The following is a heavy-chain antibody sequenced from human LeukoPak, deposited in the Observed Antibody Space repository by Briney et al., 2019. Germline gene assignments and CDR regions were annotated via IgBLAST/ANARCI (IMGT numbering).Heavy chain of an antibody. CDR3: ARELVVVAATRANWFDP. CDR1: GYTFTSYD. V-gene: IGHV1-8*03. D-gene: IGHD2-15*01. CDR2: MNPNSGNT. J-gene: IGHJ5*02. Sequence: ASVKVSCKASGYTFTSYDINWVRQATGQGLEWMGWMNPNSGNTGYAQKFQGRVTITRNTSISTAYMELSSLRSEDTAVYYCARELVVVAATRANWFDPWGQGTLVTVSS.